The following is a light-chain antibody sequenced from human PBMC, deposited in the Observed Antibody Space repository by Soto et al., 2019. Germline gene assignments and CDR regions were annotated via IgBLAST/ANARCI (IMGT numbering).Light chain of an antibody. Sequence: EIVVTQAPGTLSLAPGERATLSCTARQSVGGNYLAWYQQKPRQDPRLLVYAASTSATGIHDRFSGSGSGTDFSLTSGRLGPEDFAVDYCQQYGSSLRTVGQGTKLESK. CDR2: AAS. J-gene: IGKJ2*01. V-gene: IGKV3-20*01. CDR3: QQYGSSLRT. CDR1: QSVGGNY.